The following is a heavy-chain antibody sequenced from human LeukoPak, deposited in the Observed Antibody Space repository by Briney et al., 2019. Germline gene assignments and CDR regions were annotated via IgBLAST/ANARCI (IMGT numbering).Heavy chain of an antibody. CDR3: ARGQGYYDSSGYPTSWFDP. CDR1: GFTFSSYD. Sequence: PGGSLRLSCAASGFTFSSYDMHWVRQATGKGLEWVSAIGTAGDTYYPGSVKGRFTISRENAKNSLYLQMNSLRAEDTAVYYCARGQGYYDSSGYPTSWFDPWGQGTLVTVSS. CDR2: IGTAGDT. J-gene: IGHJ5*02. V-gene: IGHV3-13*01. D-gene: IGHD3-22*01.